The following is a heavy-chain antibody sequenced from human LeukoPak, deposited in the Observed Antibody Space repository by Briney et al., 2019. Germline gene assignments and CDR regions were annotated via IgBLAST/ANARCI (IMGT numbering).Heavy chain of an antibody. J-gene: IGHJ6*03. CDR1: GGSISSGGYY. D-gene: IGHD3-10*01. CDR3: AREGEWFGEQLYYYYYMDV. CDR2: IYYSGST. Sequence: SETLSLTCTVSGGSISSGGYYWSWIRRHPGKGLEWIGYIYYSGSTYYNPSLKSRVTISVDTSKNQFSLKLSSVTAADTAVYYCAREGEWFGEQLYYYYYMDVWGKGTTVTVSS. V-gene: IGHV4-31*03.